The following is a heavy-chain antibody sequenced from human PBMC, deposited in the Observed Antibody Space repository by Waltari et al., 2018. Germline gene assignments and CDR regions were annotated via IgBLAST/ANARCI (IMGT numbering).Heavy chain of an antibody. CDR1: GGSINSSSYY. V-gene: IGHV4-39*02. CDR3: ARDQDFTLNY. Sequence: QLQLQESGPGLVKPSETLSLTCTVSGGSINSSSYYWAWIRQPPGKGLGWVGSIYFSGRIYYNPARKSRVTVYVDASKNQCSMKLSSGTAADTAVYYCARDQDFTLNYWGQGTLVTVSS. J-gene: IGHJ4*02. CDR2: IYFSGRI.